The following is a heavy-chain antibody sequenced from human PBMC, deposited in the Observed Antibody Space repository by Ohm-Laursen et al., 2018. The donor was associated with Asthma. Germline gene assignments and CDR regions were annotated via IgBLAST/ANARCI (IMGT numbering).Heavy chain of an antibody. D-gene: IGHD1-26*01. CDR3: ARDPWELLYFDY. Sequence: GSLRLSCSASGFTFSSYSMNWVRQAPGKGLEWVSSISSSSSYIYYADSVKGRFTISRDNAKNSLYLQMNSLRAEDTAVYYCARDPWELLYFDYWGQGTLVTVSS. J-gene: IGHJ4*02. CDR1: GFTFSSYS. CDR2: ISSSSSYI. V-gene: IGHV3-21*01.